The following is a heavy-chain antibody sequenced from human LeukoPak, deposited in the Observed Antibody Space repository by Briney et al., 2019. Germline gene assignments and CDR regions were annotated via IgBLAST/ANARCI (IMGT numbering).Heavy chain of an antibody. Sequence: ASVKVSCKASGYTFTSYGISWVRQAPGQGLEWMGWISAYNGNTNYAQKLQGRVTMTTDTSTSTAYMELRSLRSDDTAVYYCAREMYDSSGYYYSTDRDAFDIWGQGTMVTVSS. CDR2: ISAYNGNT. J-gene: IGHJ3*02. V-gene: IGHV1-18*01. CDR1: GYTFTSYG. CDR3: AREMYDSSGYYYSTDRDAFDI. D-gene: IGHD3-22*01.